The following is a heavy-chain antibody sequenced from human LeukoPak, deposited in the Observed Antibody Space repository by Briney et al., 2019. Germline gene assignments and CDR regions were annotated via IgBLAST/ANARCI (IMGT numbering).Heavy chain of an antibody. D-gene: IGHD2-2*01. CDR1: GFTFTHYV. Sequence: RGSLRLSCAASGFTFTHYVMHCVREAPGTGLEWVGFIRYDGSNKSYAASVKGRFTISRDNSKNTLYLQMNSLRAEDTAVYYCAKDLCTSTCCYCDYWGQGTLATVSS. V-gene: IGHV3-30*02. CDR3: AKDLCTSTCCYCDY. CDR2: IRYDGSNK. J-gene: IGHJ4*02.